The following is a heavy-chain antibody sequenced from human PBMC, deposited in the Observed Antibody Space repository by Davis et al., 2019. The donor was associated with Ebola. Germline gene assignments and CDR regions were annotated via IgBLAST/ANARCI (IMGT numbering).Heavy chain of an antibody. CDR2: ISYDGSKT. D-gene: IGHD6-13*01. CDR3: ARDFGLAAAGTAFDY. CDR1: GFSFGRHH. J-gene: IGHJ4*02. V-gene: IGHV3-30*03. Sequence: GESLKISCAASGFSFGRHHMHWVRQAPGRGLEWVAIISYDGSKTYYADSVKGRFTISRDNSKSTLFLQMNSLRAEDTAVYYCARDFGLAAAGTAFDYWGQGTLVIVSS.